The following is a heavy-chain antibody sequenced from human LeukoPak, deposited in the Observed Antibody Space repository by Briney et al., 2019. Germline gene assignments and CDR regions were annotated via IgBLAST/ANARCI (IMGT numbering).Heavy chain of an antibody. CDR2: ISGSGGST. Sequence: AGGSLRLSCAASGFTFSSYAMSWVRQAPGKGLEWVSAISGSGGSTYYADSVKGRFTISRDNSKNTLYLQMNSLRAEDTAVYYCAKPGYCSSTSCSCFDYWGQGALVTVSS. J-gene: IGHJ4*02. D-gene: IGHD2-2*01. CDR1: GFTFSSYA. CDR3: AKPGYCSSTSCSCFDY. V-gene: IGHV3-23*01.